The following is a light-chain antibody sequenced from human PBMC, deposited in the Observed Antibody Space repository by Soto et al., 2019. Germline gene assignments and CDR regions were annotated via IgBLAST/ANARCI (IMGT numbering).Light chain of an antibody. CDR2: DAS. Sequence: AIQLTQSPSSLSASVGDRVIITCRASQGVGRAVAWYQLKPGKSPKLLIYDASILETGAPARFSGSGSGTDFTLTISSLQPEDFATYFCHQFNGDPSFGQGTRLDIK. CDR1: QGVGRA. V-gene: IGKV1-13*02. J-gene: IGKJ5*01. CDR3: HQFNGDPS.